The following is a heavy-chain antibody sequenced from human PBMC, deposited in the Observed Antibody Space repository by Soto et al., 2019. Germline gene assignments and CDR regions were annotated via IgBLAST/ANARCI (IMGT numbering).Heavy chain of an antibody. Sequence: EMQLVESGGGLVQPGGSLKLSCAASGFSFSDSAMHWVRQASGKGLEWVGRIGSKGQNYATTYAASVKGRFIISTDESKNTAHLQMNSLKTEDTAVYYCTKYSGTSSAPAALGQGTLVTVSS. J-gene: IGHJ5*02. CDR1: GFSFSDSA. D-gene: IGHD1-26*01. CDR3: TKYSGTSSAPAA. CDR2: IGSKGQNYAT. V-gene: IGHV3-73*02.